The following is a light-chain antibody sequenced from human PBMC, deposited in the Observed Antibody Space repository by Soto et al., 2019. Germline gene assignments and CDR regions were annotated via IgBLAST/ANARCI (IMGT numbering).Light chain of an antibody. CDR3: SSYTSSSTLLYV. V-gene: IGLV2-14*01. Sequence: QSVLTQPASVSGSPGQSITISCTGTSSDVGGYNYVSWYQQHPGKAPKLMIYDVSNRPSAVSNRFSGSKSGNTASLTLSGLQAEDEADYYCSSYTSSSTLLYVFGTGTQLTVL. CDR1: SSDVGGYNY. CDR2: DVS. J-gene: IGLJ1*01.